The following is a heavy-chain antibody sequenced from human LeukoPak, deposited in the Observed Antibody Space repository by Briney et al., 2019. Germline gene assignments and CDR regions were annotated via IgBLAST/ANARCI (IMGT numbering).Heavy chain of an antibody. D-gene: IGHD2-2*01. CDR1: GDSISNDNY. Sequence: SETLSLTCAVSGDSISNDNYWSWVRQPPGKGLEWIGEVFHSGTTKYNPSLRSRVTISVDNCKNQFSPKLSSVTAADTAVYYCARDNRRFCSRTSCYVFDYWGQGSLVTVSS. V-gene: IGHV4-4*02. CDR3: ARDNRRFCSRTSCYVFDY. CDR2: VFHSGTT. J-gene: IGHJ4*02.